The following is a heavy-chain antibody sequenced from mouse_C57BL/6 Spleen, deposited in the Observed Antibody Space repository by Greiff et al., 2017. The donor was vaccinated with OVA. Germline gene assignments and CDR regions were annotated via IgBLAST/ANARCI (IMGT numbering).Heavy chain of an antibody. V-gene: IGHV3-8*01. CDR2: ISYSGSN. D-gene: IGHD1-1*02. CDR1: GYSITSDY. CDR3: ARSILSPTTGAMDY. J-gene: IGHJ4*01. Sequence: EVKLQESGPGLAKPSPTLSLTCSVTGYSITSDYWNWIRKFPGNKLEFMGYISYSGSNYYNPSLKSRISIIRDTSKNQYYLQLKSVTTEDTATYYCARSILSPTTGAMDYWGQGTSVTVSS.